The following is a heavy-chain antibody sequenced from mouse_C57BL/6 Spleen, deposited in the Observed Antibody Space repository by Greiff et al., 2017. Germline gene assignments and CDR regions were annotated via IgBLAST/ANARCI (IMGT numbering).Heavy chain of an antibody. CDR2: INPNNGGT. CDR3: ARSGITTVVYFDY. CDR1: GYTFTDYY. D-gene: IGHD1-1*01. Sequence: EVQLQQSGPELVKPGASVKISCKASGYTFTDYYMNWVKPSHGKSLEWIGDINPNNGGTSYNQKFKGKATLTVDKSSSTAYMELRSLTSEDSAVYYCARSGITTVVYFDYWGQGTTLTVSS. J-gene: IGHJ2*01. V-gene: IGHV1-26*01.